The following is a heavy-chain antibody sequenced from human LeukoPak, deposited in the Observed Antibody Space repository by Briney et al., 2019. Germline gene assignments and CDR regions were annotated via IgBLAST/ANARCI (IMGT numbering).Heavy chain of an antibody. CDR1: GFTFGSHA. J-gene: IGHJ4*02. Sequence: GGSLRLSCEASGFTFGSHAMYWVRQAPGKGLEWVAGIFGSGGSPHYADSVKGRFTVSRDNPRNTVYLQINSLRDEDTAVYYCGKTTVGYSSGQKPAWPVDYWGQGTLVTVSS. V-gene: IGHV3-23*01. CDR2: IFGSGGSP. CDR3: GKTTVGYSSGQKPAWPVDY. D-gene: IGHD5-18*01.